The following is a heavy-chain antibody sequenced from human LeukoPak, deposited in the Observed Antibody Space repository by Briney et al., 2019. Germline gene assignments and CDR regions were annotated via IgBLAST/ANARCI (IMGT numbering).Heavy chain of an antibody. CDR3: ARVCTGGDCYPLYYFDY. CDR2: ISAYNGNT. Sequence: ASVKVSFKASGYTFTSYGISWVRQAPGQGLEWMGWISAYNGNTNYAQKLQGRVTMTTDTSTSTAYMELRSLRSDDTAVYYCARVCTGGDCYPLYYFDYWGQGTLVTVSS. V-gene: IGHV1-18*01. CDR1: GYTFTSYG. D-gene: IGHD2-21*02. J-gene: IGHJ4*02.